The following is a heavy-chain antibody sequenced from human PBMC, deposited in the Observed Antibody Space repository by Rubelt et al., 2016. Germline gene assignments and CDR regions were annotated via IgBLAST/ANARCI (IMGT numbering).Heavy chain of an antibody. CDR3: ARERVGKDYYDSSGYLAY. V-gene: IGHV3-33*01. CDR2: IWYDGSNK. J-gene: IGHJ4*02. Sequence: QVQLVESGGGVVQPGRSLRLSCAASGFTFSSYGMHWVRQAPGKGLEWVAVIWYDGSNKYYADSVKGRFTISRDNSKNTLYLQMNSLRAEDTAVYYCARERVGKDYYDSSGYLAYWGQGTLVTVSS. D-gene: IGHD3-22*01. CDR1: GFTFSSYG.